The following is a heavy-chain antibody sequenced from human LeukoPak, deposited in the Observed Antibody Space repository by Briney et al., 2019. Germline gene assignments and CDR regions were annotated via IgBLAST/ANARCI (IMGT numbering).Heavy chain of an antibody. J-gene: IGHJ4*02. Sequence: GGSLRLSCAASGFTVSSNYMSRARQAPGKGLEWVSVIYSGGSTYYADSVKGRFTISRDNSKNTLYLQMNSLRAEDTGVYYCARGVVFISAAGGYYFDYWGQGSLVTVSS. CDR1: GFTVSSNY. CDR2: IYSGGST. D-gene: IGHD6-13*01. CDR3: ARGVVFISAAGGYYFDY. V-gene: IGHV3-53*01.